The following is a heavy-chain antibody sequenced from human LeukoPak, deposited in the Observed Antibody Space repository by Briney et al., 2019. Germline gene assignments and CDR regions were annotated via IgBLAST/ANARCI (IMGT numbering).Heavy chain of an antibody. CDR2: ISGSGGST. D-gene: IGHD6-13*01. V-gene: IGHV3-23*01. CDR1: GFTFSSYA. CDR3: AKPHYSSSWYYFDY. Sequence: GGSLRLSCAASGFTFSSYAMSWVRQAPGKGLEWASAISGSGGSTYYADSVKGRFTISRDNSKNTLYLQMNSLRAEDTAVYYCAKPHYSSSWYYFDYWGQGTLVTVSS. J-gene: IGHJ4*02.